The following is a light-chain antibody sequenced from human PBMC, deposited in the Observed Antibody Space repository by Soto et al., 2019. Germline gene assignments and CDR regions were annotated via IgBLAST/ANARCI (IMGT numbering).Light chain of an antibody. Sequence: DIQMTQSPSCLSASVGDSFSLTCRASQDIDTWLSWYQQKPGKAPKLLIFAAYTLQSGVTSRFSGSGSGTDFTITITSLQSEDFANYYCQPPKSFPVTVGQVTRLDIK. J-gene: IGKJ5*01. V-gene: IGKV1D-12*01. CDR1: QDIDTW. CDR3: QPPKSFPVT. CDR2: AAY.